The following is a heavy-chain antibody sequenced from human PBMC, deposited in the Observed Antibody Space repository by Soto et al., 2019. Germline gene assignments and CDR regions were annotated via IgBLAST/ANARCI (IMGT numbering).Heavy chain of an antibody. CDR1: GGSISSYY. V-gene: IGHV4-59*01. CDR3: VRGTYYYDSSGYFDI. D-gene: IGHD3-22*01. Sequence: LTCTVSGGSISSYYWSWIRQPPGKGLEWIGYIYYSGSTNYNPSLKSRVTISVDTSKNQFSLKLSSVTAADTAVYYCVRGTYYYDSSGYFDIWGQGTMVTVSS. CDR2: IYYSGST. J-gene: IGHJ3*02.